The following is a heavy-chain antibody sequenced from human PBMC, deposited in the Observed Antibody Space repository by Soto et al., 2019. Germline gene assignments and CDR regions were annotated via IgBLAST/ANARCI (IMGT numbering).Heavy chain of an antibody. J-gene: IGHJ5*02. V-gene: IGHV3-23*01. D-gene: IGHD6-19*01. CDR3: AKGPGFSGWYWFDP. CDR1: GVTFSSYA. Sequence: EVQLLESGGGLVQPGGSLRLSCAASGVTFSSYAMSWVRQAPGKGLEWVSAISGSGGSTYYADSVKGRFTIPRDNSKNTLYLQMNSLRAEDTAVYYCAKGPGFSGWYWFDPWGQGTLVTVSS. CDR2: ISGSGGST.